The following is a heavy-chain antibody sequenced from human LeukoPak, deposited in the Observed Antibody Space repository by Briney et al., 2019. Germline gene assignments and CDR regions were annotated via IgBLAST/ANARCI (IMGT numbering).Heavy chain of an antibody. CDR2: IYPGDSNT. J-gene: IGHJ4*02. V-gene: IGHV5-51*01. CDR1: GYSFASYW. D-gene: IGHD5-24*01. Sequence: GESLKISCKASGYSFASYWIGWVRQMPGKGLEWMGIIYPGDSNTKYSPSFQGQVTISADKSISTAYLQWSSLKASDTAMYYCARQTRNGYNPFDYWGQGTLVTVPS. CDR3: ARQTRNGYNPFDY.